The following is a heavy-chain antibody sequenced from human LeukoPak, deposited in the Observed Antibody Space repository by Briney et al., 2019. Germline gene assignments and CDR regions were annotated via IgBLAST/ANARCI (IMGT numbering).Heavy chain of an antibody. CDR3: ARGASNYGSGIRKARLWFDP. CDR1: GGSFSGYY. CDR2: INHSGST. Sequence: SETLSLTCAVYGGSFSGYYWSWIRQPPGKGLEWIGEINHSGSTNYNPSLKSRVTISVDTSKNQFSLKLSSVTAADTAVYYCARGASNYGSGIRKARLWFDPWGQGTLVTVSS. V-gene: IGHV4-34*01. J-gene: IGHJ5*02. D-gene: IGHD3-10*01.